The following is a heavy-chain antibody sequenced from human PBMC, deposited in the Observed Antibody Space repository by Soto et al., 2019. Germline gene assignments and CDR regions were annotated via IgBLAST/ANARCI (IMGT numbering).Heavy chain of an antibody. V-gene: IGHV1-69*02. J-gene: IGHJ1*01. CDR3: AIDYGDYAVRGSAEYFQH. Sequence: GASVKVSCKASGGTFSSYTMSWVRQAPGQGLEWMGRIIPILGIANYAQKFQGRVTITADKSTSTAYMELSSLRSEDTAVYYCAIDYGDYAVRGSAEYFQHWGQGTLVTVSS. D-gene: IGHD4-17*01. CDR1: GGTFSSYT. CDR2: IIPILGIA.